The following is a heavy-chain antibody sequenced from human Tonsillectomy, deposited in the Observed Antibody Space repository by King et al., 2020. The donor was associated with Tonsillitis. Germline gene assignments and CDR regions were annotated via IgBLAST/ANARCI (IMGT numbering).Heavy chain of an antibody. Sequence: VQLVESGGGLVQPGGSLRLSCAASGFTFSSYSMNWVRQAPGKGLEWVSYISNSSSTIYYADSVKGRFTISRDNAKNPLYLQMNSLRAEDTAVYYCAKPTGYGMDVWGQGTTVTVSS. V-gene: IGHV3-48*01. CDR2: ISNSSSTI. CDR1: GFTFSSYS. J-gene: IGHJ6*02. CDR3: AKPTGYGMDV. D-gene: IGHD4-17*01.